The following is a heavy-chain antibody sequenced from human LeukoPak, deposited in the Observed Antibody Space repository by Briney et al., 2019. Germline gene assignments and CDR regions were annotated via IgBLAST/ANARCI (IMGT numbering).Heavy chain of an antibody. V-gene: IGHV4-59*01. Sequence: SETLSLTCIVSGGSISSYYWSWIRQPPGKGLEWIGYIYYSGSTNYNPSLKRRVTISGEPSKNQFSLKLSSVTDADTAVYYCARGPPYFDYWGQGTLVTVSS. J-gene: IGHJ4*02. CDR1: GGSISSYY. CDR3: ARGPPYFDY. CDR2: IYYSGST.